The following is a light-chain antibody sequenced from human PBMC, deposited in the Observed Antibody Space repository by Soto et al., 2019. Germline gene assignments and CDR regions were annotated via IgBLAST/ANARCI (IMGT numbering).Light chain of an antibody. J-gene: IGLJ2*01. CDR2: DVS. CDR3: SSYTSSSTLVV. V-gene: IGLV2-14*01. CDR1: SSDVGGYNY. Sequence: QSALTQPASVSGSPGQSITISCTGTSSDVGGYNYVSWYQKHPGKAPKLMIYDVSNRPSGVSNRFSGSKSGNTASLTISGLQAEDGAYYYFSSYTSSSTLVVFGGGTKLTVL.